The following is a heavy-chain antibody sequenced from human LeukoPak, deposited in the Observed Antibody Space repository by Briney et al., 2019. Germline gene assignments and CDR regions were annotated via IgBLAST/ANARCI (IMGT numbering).Heavy chain of an antibody. D-gene: IGHD1-26*01. V-gene: IGHV3-21*01. Sequence: GGSLRLSCAASGFTFSSYSMNWVRQAPGKGLEWVSYISRSSNSMYYADSVKGRFTISRDNAKNSLNLQMSSLRPEDTAMYYCAREIPSGSYAPDYWGQGTLVTVSS. J-gene: IGHJ4*02. CDR1: GFTFSSYS. CDR3: AREIPSGSYAPDY. CDR2: ISRSSNSM.